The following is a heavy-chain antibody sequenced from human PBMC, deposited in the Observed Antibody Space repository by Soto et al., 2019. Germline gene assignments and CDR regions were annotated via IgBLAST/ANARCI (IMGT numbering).Heavy chain of an antibody. D-gene: IGHD3-22*01. J-gene: IGHJ3*02. CDR2: IDPSDSYT. V-gene: IGHV5-10-1*01. CDR3: ARHVTYYYDSSGLVHAFDI. Sequence: GESLKISCKGSGYSFTSYWISWVRQMPGKGLEWMGRIDPSDSYTNYSPSFQGHVTISADKSISTAYLQWSSLKASDTAMYYCARHVTYYYDSSGLVHAFDIWGQGTMVTVS. CDR1: GYSFTSYW.